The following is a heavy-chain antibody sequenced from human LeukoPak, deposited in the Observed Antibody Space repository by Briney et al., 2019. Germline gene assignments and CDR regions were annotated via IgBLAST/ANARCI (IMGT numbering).Heavy chain of an antibody. V-gene: IGHV3-30*18. CDR1: GFTFSSYG. Sequence: GRSLRLSCAASGFTFSSYGMHWVRQAPGKGLEWVAVISYDGSNKYYADSVKGRFTISRDNSKNTLYLQMNSLRAEDTAVYYCAKVSDDSSGYQLNNWFDPWGQGTLVTVSS. D-gene: IGHD3-22*01. CDR3: AKVSDDSSGYQLNNWFDP. J-gene: IGHJ5*02. CDR2: ISYDGSNK.